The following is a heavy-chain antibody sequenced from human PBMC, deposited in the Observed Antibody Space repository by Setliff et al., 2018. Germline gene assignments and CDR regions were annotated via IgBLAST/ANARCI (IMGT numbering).Heavy chain of an antibody. V-gene: IGHV4-39*01. CDR2: IYYNGST. Sequence: SETLSLTCTVSGGSISSRNYYWGWIRQPPGKGLEWIGSIYYNGSTHFNPSLKSRVAISVDTSKNLLSLRVNSVTATDTAVYYCARPLEESFGGVRDSDAFDVWGQGTMVTVSS. CDR1: GGSISSRNYY. CDR3: ARPLEESFGGVRDSDAFDV. J-gene: IGHJ3*01. D-gene: IGHD3-16*01.